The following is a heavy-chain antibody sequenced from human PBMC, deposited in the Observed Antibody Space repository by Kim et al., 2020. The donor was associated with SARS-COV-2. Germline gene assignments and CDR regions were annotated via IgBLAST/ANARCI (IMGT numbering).Heavy chain of an antibody. J-gene: IGHJ4*02. Sequence: SETLSLTCIVSGGSISSSGYYWDWIRQPPGKGLEWIGSVYYTGNTYYNPSLKSRVTISVDTSKNQFSLKLSSVTAADTAVYYCARHFRGISIRFLGLLQIDYWGQGSLVTVSS. CDR3: ARHFRGISIRFLGLLQIDY. D-gene: IGHD3-10*01. V-gene: IGHV4-39*01. CDR1: GGSISSSGYY. CDR2: VYYTGNT.